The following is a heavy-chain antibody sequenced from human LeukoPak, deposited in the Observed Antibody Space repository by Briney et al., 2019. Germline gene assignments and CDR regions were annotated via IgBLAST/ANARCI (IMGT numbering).Heavy chain of an antibody. Sequence: SETLSLTCTVSGDAISSSGSYWGWIRQPPGKGLEYIGNIYYSGSTYYNPSLKGRVTISVDTSKNQFSLRLSSVTAADTAVYYCARLKRLRFGDYWGQGTLVTVSS. CDR1: GDAISSSGSY. V-gene: IGHV4-39*01. D-gene: IGHD5/OR15-5a*01. J-gene: IGHJ4*02. CDR2: IYYSGST. CDR3: ARLKRLRFGDY.